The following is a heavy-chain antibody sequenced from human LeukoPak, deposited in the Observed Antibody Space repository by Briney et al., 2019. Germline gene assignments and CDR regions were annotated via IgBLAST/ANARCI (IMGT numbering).Heavy chain of an antibody. D-gene: IGHD5-12*01. V-gene: IGHV5-51*01. CDR1: GYSFSNYW. CDR3: ARQASDIVATMDI. Sequence: GESLKISCQGSGYSFSNYWIAWVRQMPGKGLEWMGIIYPGDSDTRYSPSFQGQVTISADKSISTAYLQWSSLKASDTAMYYCARQASDIVATMDIWGQGTMVTVSS. J-gene: IGHJ3*02. CDR2: IYPGDSDT.